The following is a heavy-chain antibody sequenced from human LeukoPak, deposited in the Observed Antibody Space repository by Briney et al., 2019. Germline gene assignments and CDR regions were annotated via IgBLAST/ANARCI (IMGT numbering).Heavy chain of an antibody. CDR2: VKSKTEGGTT. Sequence: GGSLRLSCVVSGFSFTNACMSWVRQAPGKGLEWIGRVKSKTEGGTTDYAAPVKSRFTISRDDSKNTLYLQMNSLKTEDTAVYYCNSLPYDSSTFFTDKWGQGTLVTVSS. V-gene: IGHV3-15*01. D-gene: IGHD3-22*01. J-gene: IGHJ4*02. CDR1: GFSFTNAC. CDR3: NSLPYDSSTFFTDK.